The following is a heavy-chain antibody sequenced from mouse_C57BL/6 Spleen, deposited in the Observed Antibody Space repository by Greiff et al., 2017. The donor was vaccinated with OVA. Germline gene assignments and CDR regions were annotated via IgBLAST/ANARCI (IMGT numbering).Heavy chain of an antibody. V-gene: IGHV5-6*01. D-gene: IGHD3-2*02. J-gene: IGHJ2*01. Sequence: EVQGVESGGDLVKPGGSLKLSCAASGFTFSSYGMSWVRQTPDKRLEWVATISSGGSYTYYPDSVKGRFTISRDNAKNTLYLQMSSLKSEDTAMYYCARTAQGTYYFGYWGQGTTLTDSS. CDR3: ARTAQGTYYFGY. CDR1: GFTFSSYG. CDR2: ISSGGSYT.